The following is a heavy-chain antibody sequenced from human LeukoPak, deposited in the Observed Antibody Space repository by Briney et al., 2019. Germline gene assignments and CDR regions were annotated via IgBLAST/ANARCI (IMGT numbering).Heavy chain of an antibody. CDR1: GYTFTAYY. CDR2: INPNSGDT. V-gene: IGHV1-2*02. Sequence: ASVKVSCKASGYTFTAYYMHWVRQAPGQGLEWMGWINPNSGDTNYAQKFQGRVAMTRDTSISTAYMELSSLRSDDAAVYYCASGSRASLQLRDYWGQGTLVTVSS. CDR3: ASGSRASLQLRDY. J-gene: IGHJ4*02. D-gene: IGHD2-2*01.